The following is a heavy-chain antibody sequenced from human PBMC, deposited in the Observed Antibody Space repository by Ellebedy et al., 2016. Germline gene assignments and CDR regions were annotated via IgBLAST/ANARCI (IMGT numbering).Heavy chain of an antibody. CDR1: GFIFSDSD. CDR2: ISRTDDST. D-gene: IGHD4-17*01. V-gene: IGHV3-23*01. Sequence: GESLKISXAASGFIFSDSDMHWVRQAPGKGLKWVSGISRTDDSTYYADSVKGRFTISRDDPKSTLYLQMNNLRAEDTAVYYCAKDRDDAGDFVFDSWGQGTLVTVSS. CDR3: AKDRDDAGDFVFDS. J-gene: IGHJ4*02.